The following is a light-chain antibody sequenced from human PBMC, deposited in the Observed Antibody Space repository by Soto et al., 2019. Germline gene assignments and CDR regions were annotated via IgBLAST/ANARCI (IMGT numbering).Light chain of an antibody. CDR3: QQYDSSLYT. J-gene: IGKJ2*01. Sequence: EIVLTQSPGTLSLSPGERATLSCRASQSVSSTYLAWYQQKPGQAPRLLIYGASSRATGILDRFSGSGSGTDFTLTISRLEPEDFAVYFCQQYDSSLYTFGQGTKLEIK. CDR2: GAS. V-gene: IGKV3-20*01. CDR1: QSVSSTY.